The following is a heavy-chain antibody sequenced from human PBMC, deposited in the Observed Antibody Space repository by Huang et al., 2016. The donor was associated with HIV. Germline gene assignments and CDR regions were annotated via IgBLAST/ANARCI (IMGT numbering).Heavy chain of an antibody. Sequence: HVQLQLSGPGLVKPSQTLSLTCNVSGDSVASNIAAWNWIRQSPSRGLGWLGRTDYRSKWFTDYAVSVKGRITINPDTSKNQFSLRLTSVTPEDTAMYYCARVTWWSLDIWGQGTMVTVSP. J-gene: IGHJ3*02. V-gene: IGHV6-1*01. CDR3: ARVTWWSLDI. CDR1: GDSVASNIAA. CDR2: TDYRSKWFT. D-gene: IGHD2-15*01.